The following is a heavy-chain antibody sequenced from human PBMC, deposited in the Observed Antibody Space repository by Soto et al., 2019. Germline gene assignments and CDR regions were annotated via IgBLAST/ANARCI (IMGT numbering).Heavy chain of an antibody. J-gene: IGHJ3*02. V-gene: IGHV3-48*03. CDR1: GFTFSSYE. Sequence: GGSLRLSCAASGFTFSSYEMNWVRQAPGKGLEWVSYISSSGSTIYYADSVKGRFTISRDNAKNSLYLQMNSLRAEDTAVYYCARDRSFLPKLFDIWGQGTMVTVSS. CDR3: ARDRSFLPKLFDI. CDR2: ISSSGSTI. D-gene: IGHD2-21*01.